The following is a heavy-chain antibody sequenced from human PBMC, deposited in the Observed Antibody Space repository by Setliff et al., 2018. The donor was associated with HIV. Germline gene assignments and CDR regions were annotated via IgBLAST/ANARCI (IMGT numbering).Heavy chain of an antibody. CDR3: AREGRVKTDCSSTSCYVGGMDV. V-gene: IGHV1-2*04. J-gene: IGHJ6*02. CDR2: INPNSGGT. D-gene: IGHD2-2*01. CDR1: GYTFTSYG. Sequence: ASVKVSCKASGYTFTSYGISWVRQAPGQGLEWMGWINPNSGGTNYAQKFQGWVTMTRDTSISTAYMELSRLRSDDTAVYYCAREGRVKTDCSSTSCYVGGMDVWGQGTTVTVSS.